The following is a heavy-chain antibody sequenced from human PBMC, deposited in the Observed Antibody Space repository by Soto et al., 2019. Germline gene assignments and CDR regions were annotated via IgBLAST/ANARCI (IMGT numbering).Heavy chain of an antibody. V-gene: IGHV3-33*01. CDR1: GFSFSSYG. D-gene: IGHD3-22*01. CDR3: ARDRDYYDNSGYALDI. Sequence: QVQLVESGGGVVQPGKSLRLSCAASGFSFSSYGMHWVRQAPGKGLEWVAVIWYDGSNEDYADSVKGRFAISRDNSKNTLCLQMNSLRADDTAVYYCARDRDYYDNSGYALDIWGQGTVVTVSS. CDR2: IWYDGSNE. J-gene: IGHJ3*02.